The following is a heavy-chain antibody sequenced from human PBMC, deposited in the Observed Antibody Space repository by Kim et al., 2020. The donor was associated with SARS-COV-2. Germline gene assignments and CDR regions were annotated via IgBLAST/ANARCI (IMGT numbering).Heavy chain of an antibody. J-gene: IGHJ6*02. Sequence: SETLSLTCAVYGGSFSGYYWSWIRQPPGKGLEWIGEINHSGSTNYNPSLKSRVTISVDTSKNQFSLKLSSVTAADTAVYYCARAFFGGWYYYYGMDVWGQGTTVTVSS. D-gene: IGHD6-19*01. CDR1: GGSFSGYY. CDR2: INHSGST. CDR3: ARAFFGGWYYYYGMDV. V-gene: IGHV4-34*01.